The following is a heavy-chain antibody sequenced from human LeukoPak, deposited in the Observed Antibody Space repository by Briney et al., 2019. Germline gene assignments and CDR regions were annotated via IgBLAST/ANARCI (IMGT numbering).Heavy chain of an antibody. Sequence: GSSLRLSCAASGFTFSSYAMHWVRQAPGKGLEWMALTSFDGSKKHHADSVKGRFTTSRDNSKNTLYLEMNSLRGDDAAVYYCARDMGSGYYNPTAAFDFWGQGTVVTVSS. J-gene: IGHJ3*01. CDR3: ARDMGSGYYNPTAAFDF. D-gene: IGHD3-22*01. V-gene: IGHV3-30*04. CDR2: TSFDGSKK. CDR1: GFTFSSYA.